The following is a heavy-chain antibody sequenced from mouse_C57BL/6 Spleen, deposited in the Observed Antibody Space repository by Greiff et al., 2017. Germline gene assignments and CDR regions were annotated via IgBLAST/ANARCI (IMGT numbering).Heavy chain of an antibody. CDR1: GYTFTDYY. CDR2: IFPGSGST. J-gene: IGHJ3*01. Sequence: VQLQQSGPELVKPGASVKISCKASGYTFTDYYVNWVQQRPGQGLEWIGWIFPGSGSTYYNEKFKGKATLTVDKSSSTAYMLLSSLTSEDSAVYFCERRDYGSSFFAYWGQGTLVTVSA. V-gene: IGHV1-75*01. D-gene: IGHD1-1*01. CDR3: ERRDYGSSFFAY.